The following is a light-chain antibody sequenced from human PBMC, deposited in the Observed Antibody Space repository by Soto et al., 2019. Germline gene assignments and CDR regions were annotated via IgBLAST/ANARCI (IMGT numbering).Light chain of an antibody. CDR1: QSVGSNY. J-gene: IGKJ5*01. Sequence: EFVLTQSPGTLSLSPGERATLSCRASQSVGSNYLAWYQQKPGQAPRLLIYGASSRATGIADRFSGSGSGTDFTLTISRLEPEDFALYYCQKYGYSPITCGQGTRREIK. CDR2: GAS. V-gene: IGKV3-20*01. CDR3: QKYGYSPIT.